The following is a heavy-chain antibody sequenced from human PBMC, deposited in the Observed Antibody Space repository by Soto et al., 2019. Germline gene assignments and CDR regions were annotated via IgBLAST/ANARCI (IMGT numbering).Heavy chain of an antibody. CDR1: GGSISSGDYY. Sequence: SETVSLTCTVSGGSISSGDYYWSWIRQPPGKGLEWIGYIYYSGSTYYNPSLKSRVTISVDTSKNQFSLKLSSVTAADTAVYYCARVGPPGAYNWFDPWGQGTLVTVSS. CDR2: IYYSGST. D-gene: IGHD7-27*01. V-gene: IGHV4-30-4*01. J-gene: IGHJ5*02. CDR3: ARVGPPGAYNWFDP.